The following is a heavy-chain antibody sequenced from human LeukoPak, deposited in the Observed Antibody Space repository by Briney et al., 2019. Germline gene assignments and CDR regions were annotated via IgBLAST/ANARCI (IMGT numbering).Heavy chain of an antibody. D-gene: IGHD1-26*01. CDR2: IYYSGST. Sequence: SETLSLTCVVYGGTFRGYYWNWIRQSPGKGLEWIGTIYYSGSTYYNPSLKSRVTISVDTSKNQFSLKLSSVTAADTAVYYCARQGSGNYLSPVNYWGQGTLVTVSS. CDR1: GGTFRGYY. V-gene: IGHV4-34*01. CDR3: ARQGSGNYLSPVNY. J-gene: IGHJ4*02.